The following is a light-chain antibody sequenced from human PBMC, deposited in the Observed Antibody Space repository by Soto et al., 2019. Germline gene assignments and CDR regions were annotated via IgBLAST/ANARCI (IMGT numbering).Light chain of an antibody. CDR2: GAS. J-gene: IGKJ5*01. V-gene: IGKV3-11*01. CDR3: QQRHMWPIT. CDR1: QSVISN. Sequence: ALAQSPVALSLSPGESATLSCSASQSVISNLAWYQQKPGQAPRLLIYGASYRATGIPDRFSGSGSGTDFTLTISSLEPEDFAVYYCQQRHMWPITFGQGTRLEIK.